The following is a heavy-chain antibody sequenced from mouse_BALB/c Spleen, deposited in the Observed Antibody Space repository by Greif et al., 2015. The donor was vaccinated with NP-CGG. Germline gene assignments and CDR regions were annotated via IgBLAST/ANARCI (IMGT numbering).Heavy chain of an antibody. CDR2: INPSNGGT. Sequence: QVQLQQPGAELVKPGASVKLSCKASGYTFTSYYMYWVKQRPGQGLEWIGEINPSNGGTNFNEKFKSKATLAVDKSSSTAYMQLSSLTSEDSAVYYCTRSGPDWYFDVWGAGTTVTVSS. V-gene: IGHV1S81*02. CDR1: GYTFTSYY. CDR3: TRSGPDWYFDV. J-gene: IGHJ1*01. D-gene: IGHD4-1*01.